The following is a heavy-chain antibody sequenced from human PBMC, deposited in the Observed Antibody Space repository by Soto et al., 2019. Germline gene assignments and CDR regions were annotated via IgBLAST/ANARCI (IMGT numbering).Heavy chain of an antibody. J-gene: IGHJ5*02. CDR2: IYYSGST. CDR1: GGSISSGDYY. Sequence: SETLSLTCTVSGGSISSGDYYWSWIRQPPGKGLEWIGYIYYSGSTYYNPSLKSRVTISVDTSKNQFSLKLSSVTAADTAVYYCARDLSRGNCSGGSSYFNWFDPWGQGTLVTVSS. D-gene: IGHD2-15*01. V-gene: IGHV4-30-4*01. CDR3: ARDLSRGNCSGGSSYFNWFDP.